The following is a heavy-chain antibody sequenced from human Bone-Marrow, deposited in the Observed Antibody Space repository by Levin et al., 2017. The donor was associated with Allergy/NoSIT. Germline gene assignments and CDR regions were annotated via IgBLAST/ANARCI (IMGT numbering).Heavy chain of an antibody. D-gene: IGHD2/OR15-2a*01. Sequence: GGSLRLSCAASGFTFSSYSMNWVRQAPGKGLEWVSSISSSSSYIYYADSVKGRFTISRDNAKNSLYLQMNSLRAEDTAVYYCARGQTTAGAFDIWGQGTMVTVSS. CDR1: GFTFSSYS. J-gene: IGHJ3*02. CDR3: ARGQTTAGAFDI. CDR2: ISSSSSYI. V-gene: IGHV3-21*01.